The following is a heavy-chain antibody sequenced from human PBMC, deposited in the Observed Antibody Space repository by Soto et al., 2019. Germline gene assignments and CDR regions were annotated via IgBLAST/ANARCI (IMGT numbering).Heavy chain of an antibody. CDR1: GGSIISYS. D-gene: IGHD6-13*01. V-gene: IGHV4-30-2*01. J-gene: IGHJ4*02. CDR2: IYHSGST. Sequence: SETLSVTCTVSGGSIISYSWSWFRQPPGKGLEWIGYIYHSGSTYYNPSLKSRVTISVDRSKNQFSLKLSSVTAADTAVYYCASSHAGAHITAAVHWGQGTLVTVSS. CDR3: ASSHAGAHITAAVH.